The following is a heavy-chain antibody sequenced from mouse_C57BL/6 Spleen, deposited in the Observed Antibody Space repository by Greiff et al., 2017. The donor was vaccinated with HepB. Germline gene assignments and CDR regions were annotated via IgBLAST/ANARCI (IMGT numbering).Heavy chain of an antibody. D-gene: IGHD1-1*01. CDR1: GYTFTSYW. J-gene: IGHJ1*03. CDR3: ARSGGSSGYFDV. Sequence: QVQLQQSGAELVKPGASVKLSCKASGYTFTSYWMHWVKQRPGQGLEWIGMIHPNSGSTNYNEKFKSKATLTVDKSSSTAYMQLSSLTSEDSAVYYGARSGGSSGYFDVWGTGTTVTVSS. CDR2: IHPNSGST. V-gene: IGHV1-64*01.